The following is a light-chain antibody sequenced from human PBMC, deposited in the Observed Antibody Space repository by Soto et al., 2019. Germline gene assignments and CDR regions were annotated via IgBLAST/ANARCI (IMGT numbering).Light chain of an antibody. CDR3: QVWDSSSDHFVV. CDR2: YDS. CDR1: NIGSKS. J-gene: IGLJ2*01. V-gene: IGLV3-21*04. Sequence: SYELTQPPSVSVAPGKTARITCGGNNIGSKSVHWYQQKPGQAPVLVIYYDSDRPSGIPERFSGSNSGNTATLTISRFEAGDEADYYCQVWDSSSDHFVVFGGGTKLTVL.